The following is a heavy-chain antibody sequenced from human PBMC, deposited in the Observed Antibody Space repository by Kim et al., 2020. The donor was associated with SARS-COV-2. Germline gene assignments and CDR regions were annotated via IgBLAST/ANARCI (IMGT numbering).Heavy chain of an antibody. D-gene: IGHD6-13*01. CDR1: GFTFSGSA. CDR3: TSPGYSSSWYRNDAFDI. V-gene: IGHV3-73*01. CDR2: IRSKANSYAT. Sequence: GGSLRLSCAASGFTFSGSAMHWVRQASGKGLEWVGRIRSKANSYATAYAASVKGRFTISRDDSKNTAYLQMNSLKTEDTAVYYCTSPGYSSSWYRNDAFDIWGQGTMVTVSS. J-gene: IGHJ3*02.